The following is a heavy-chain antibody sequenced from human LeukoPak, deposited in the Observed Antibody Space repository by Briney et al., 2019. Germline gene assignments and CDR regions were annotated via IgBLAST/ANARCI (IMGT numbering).Heavy chain of an antibody. CDR1: GGAVSSGSYY. V-gene: IGHV4-61*01. D-gene: IGHD1-20*01. J-gene: IGHJ6*02. Sequence: SETLSLTCTVSGGAVSSGSYYWSCSRQPPGKGLEWIGYIYYSGSTNYNPSLKSRVTISIDTSKNQFSLKLSSVTAADTAVYYCARDRSNWNDVPDYYYYGMDVWGQGTTVTVSS. CDR3: ARDRSNWNDVPDYYYYGMDV. CDR2: IYYSGST.